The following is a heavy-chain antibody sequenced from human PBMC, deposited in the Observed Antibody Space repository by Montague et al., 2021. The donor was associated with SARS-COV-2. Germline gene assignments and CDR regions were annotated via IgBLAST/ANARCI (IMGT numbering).Heavy chain of an antibody. CDR3: ATTPTRPLSLDS. CDR2: VTTSGTT. J-gene: IGHJ4*02. CDR1: GGSITGFS. V-gene: IGHV4-4*07. Sequence: SETLSLTCAVSGGSITGFSWSWVRQPAGKGLEWIGRVTTSGTTNYSPSLRSRVTMSVDTSKNQFSLNLNSVTAADTAIYYCATTPTRPLSLDSWGQGTLVTVSS. D-gene: IGHD6-6*01.